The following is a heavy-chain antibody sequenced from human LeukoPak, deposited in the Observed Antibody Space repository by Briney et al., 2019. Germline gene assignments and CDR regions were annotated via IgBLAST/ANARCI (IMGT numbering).Heavy chain of an antibody. CDR3: ARYTGRNYYTYYMDV. V-gene: IGHV4-4*09. CDR2: IYPGGSA. J-gene: IGHJ6*03. CDR1: GGSIRTYY. Sequence: SETLSLTCTVSGGSIRTYYWSWIRQPPGKGLEWLGYIYPGGSANYIPSLESRVSISVDTSKNQFSLKLFSVTAADAAVYYCARYTGRNYYTYYMDVSGLGTTVTVSS. D-gene: IGHD2-8*02.